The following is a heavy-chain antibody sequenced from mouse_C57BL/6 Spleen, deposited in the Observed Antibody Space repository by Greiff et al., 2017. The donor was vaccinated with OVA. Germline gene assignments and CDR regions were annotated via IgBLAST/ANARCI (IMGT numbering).Heavy chain of an antibody. Sequence: QVQLQQSGAELVKPGASVKLSCKASGYTFTEYTIHWVKQRSGQGLEWIGWFYPGSGSIKYNEKFKDKATLTADKSSSTVYMELSRLTSEDSAVYFCARNEGYYGSEDWYFDVWGTGTTVTVSS. CDR1: GYTFTEYT. CDR3: ARNEGYYGSEDWYFDV. J-gene: IGHJ1*03. CDR2: FYPGSGSI. D-gene: IGHD1-1*01. V-gene: IGHV1-62-2*01.